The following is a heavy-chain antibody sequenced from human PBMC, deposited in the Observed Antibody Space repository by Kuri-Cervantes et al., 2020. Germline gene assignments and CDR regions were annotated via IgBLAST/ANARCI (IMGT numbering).Heavy chain of an antibody. D-gene: IGHD5/OR15-5a*01. V-gene: IGHV3-9*01. J-gene: IGHJ3*02. CDR3: ASVLRSIDAFDI. CDR2: ISWNSGSI. CDR1: GFPFDDYA. Sequence: SLKISWAASGFPFDDYAMHWVRQPPGKGLEWVPGISWNSGSIGYADSVKGRFTISRDNAKNSLYLQMNSLRAEDTALYYWASVLRSIDAFDIWGQGTMVTVSS.